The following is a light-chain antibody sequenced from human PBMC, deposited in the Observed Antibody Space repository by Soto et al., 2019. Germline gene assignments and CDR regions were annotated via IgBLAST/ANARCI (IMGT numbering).Light chain of an antibody. CDR3: SSYAGINNLGV. V-gene: IGLV2-8*01. CDR1: SSDVGGYKY. J-gene: IGLJ1*01. Sequence: QSALPQPPSASGSPGQSVTLSCTGTSSDVGGYKYVSWYQQHPGKAPKLMIFEVNKRPSGVPDRFSGSKSGNTASLTVSGLQAEDEADYYCSSYAGINNLGVFGTGTKLTVL. CDR2: EVN.